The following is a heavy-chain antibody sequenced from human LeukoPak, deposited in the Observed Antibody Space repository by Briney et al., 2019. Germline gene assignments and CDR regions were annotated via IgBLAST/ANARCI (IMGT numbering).Heavy chain of an antibody. CDR3: ARETFSTYYYYYYMDV. V-gene: IGHV3-20*04. CDR2: INWNGGST. CDR1: GFTFDDYG. J-gene: IGHJ6*03. Sequence: AGGSLRLSCAASGFTFDDYGMSWVRQAPGKGLEWVSGINWNGGSTGYADSVKGRFTISRDNAKNSLYLQMNSLRAEDTALYYCARETFSTYYYYYYMDVWGKGTTVTVSS. D-gene: IGHD2/OR15-2a*01.